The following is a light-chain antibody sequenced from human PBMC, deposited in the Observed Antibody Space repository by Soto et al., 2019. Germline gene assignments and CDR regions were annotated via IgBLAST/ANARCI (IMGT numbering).Light chain of an antibody. V-gene: IGKV1-39*01. CDR3: QQSYSTPWT. J-gene: IGKJ1*01. Sequence: DIQMTQSPSSLSASLGDRVTIXXRASQSISSNLNWYQQKPGKAPNVXIYAASSLQSGVPSRFSGRGAGTDFTLTISSLQPEDSATYYCQQSYSTPWTCGQGTKVDI. CDR2: AAS. CDR1: QSISSN.